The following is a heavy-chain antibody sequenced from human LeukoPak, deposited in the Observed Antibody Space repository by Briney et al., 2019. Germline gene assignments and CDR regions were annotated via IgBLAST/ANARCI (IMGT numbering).Heavy chain of an antibody. J-gene: IGHJ4*02. D-gene: IGHD6-13*01. Sequence: SVKVSCKASGGTFSSYAISWVRQAPGQGLEWMGGIIPIFGTANYAQKFQGRVTTTADKSTSTAYMELGSLRSEDTAVYYCARARGSDRSSWYLLGYWGQGTLVTVSS. CDR3: ARARGSDRSSWYLLGY. CDR2: IIPIFGTA. CDR1: GGTFSSYA. V-gene: IGHV1-69*06.